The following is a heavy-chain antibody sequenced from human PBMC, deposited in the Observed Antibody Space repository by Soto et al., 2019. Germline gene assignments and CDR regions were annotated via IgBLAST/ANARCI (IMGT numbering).Heavy chain of an antibody. J-gene: IGHJ3*01. V-gene: IGHV2-5*02. D-gene: IGHD4-17*01. Sequence: QITLKQSGPTLVKPTQTLTLTCTFSGFSLSTSGVGVGWIGQPPGKALEWLALIYWDDDKRYSPSLKSRLTITKDSSRNQVVLTMANMDPVDTATYFCAHRQTSVTSWGAYDVWGQGTMVTVSS. CDR3: AHRQTSVTSWGAYDV. CDR1: GFSLSTSGVG. CDR2: IYWDDDK.